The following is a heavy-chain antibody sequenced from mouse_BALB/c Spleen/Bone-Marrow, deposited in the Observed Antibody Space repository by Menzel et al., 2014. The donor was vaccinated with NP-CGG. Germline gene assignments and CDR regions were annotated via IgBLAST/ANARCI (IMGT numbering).Heavy chain of an antibody. CDR3: ARGGLHYFDY. Sequence: DLVKPGASVKLSCKASGYTFTSYWINWIKQRPGQGLEWIGRIAPGSGSSYYNEMFKGKATLTVDTSSSTAYIQLSSLSSEDSAVYFCARGGLHYFDYWGPGTTLTVSS. CDR2: IAPGSGSS. V-gene: IGHV1S41*01. CDR1: GYTFTSYW. J-gene: IGHJ2*01. D-gene: IGHD3-3*01.